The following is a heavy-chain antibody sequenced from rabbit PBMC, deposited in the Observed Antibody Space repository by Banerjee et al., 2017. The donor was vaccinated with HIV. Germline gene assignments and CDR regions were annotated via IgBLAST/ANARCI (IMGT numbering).Heavy chain of an antibody. CDR1: GFSFSDKYV. J-gene: IGHJ4*01. CDR2: INTSSGNT. D-gene: IGHD1-1*01. Sequence: QEQQEESGGDLVKPEGSLTLTCTASGFSFSDKYVMCWVRQAPGKGLEWIACINTSSGNTVYASWAKGRFTISKTSSTTVTLQMTSLTAADTATYFCASGYSDVYFNLWGPGTLVTVS. V-gene: IGHV1S45*01. CDR3: ASGYSDVYFNL.